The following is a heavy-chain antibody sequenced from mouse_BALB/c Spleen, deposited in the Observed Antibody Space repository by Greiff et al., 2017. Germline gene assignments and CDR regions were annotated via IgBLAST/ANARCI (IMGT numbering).Heavy chain of an antibody. Sequence: QVQLQQSGPELVKPGASVRISCKASGYTFTSYYIHWVKQRPGQGLEWIGWIYPGNVNTKYNEKFKGKATLTADKSSSTAYMQLSSLTSEDSAVYFCAKYYGNYGALDYWGQGTSVTVSS. CDR3: AKYYGNYGALDY. CDR2: IYPGNVNT. V-gene: IGHV1S56*01. J-gene: IGHJ4*01. CDR1: GYTFTSYY. D-gene: IGHD2-1*01.